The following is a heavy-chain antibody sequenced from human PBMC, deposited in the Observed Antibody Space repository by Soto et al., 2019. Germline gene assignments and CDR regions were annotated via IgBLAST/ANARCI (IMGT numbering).Heavy chain of an antibody. CDR1: GGSISSYY. CDR2: IYYSGST. CDR3: ARDQAAEPSYFDY. V-gene: IGHV4-59*01. J-gene: IGHJ4*02. Sequence: SETLSLTCTVSGGSISSYYWSWIRQPPGKGLEWIGYIYYSGSTNYNPSLKSRVTISVDTSKNQFSLKLSSVTAADTAVYYCARDQAAEPSYFDYWGQGTLVTVSS. D-gene: IGHD6-25*01.